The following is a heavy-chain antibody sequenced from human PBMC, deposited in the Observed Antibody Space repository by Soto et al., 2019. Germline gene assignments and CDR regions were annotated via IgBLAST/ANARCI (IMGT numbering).Heavy chain of an antibody. D-gene: IGHD2-21*02. CDR3: ARSIVVVTALDY. J-gene: IGHJ4*02. CDR2: IIPLLDTT. CDR1: GGTFSNDI. V-gene: IGHV1-69*08. Sequence: SVKVSCKTSGGTFSNDIITWVRQAPGQGLEWMGRIIPLLDTTNYAQKFQGRVTITRDTSASTAYMELSSLRSEDTAVYYCARSIVVVTALDYWGQGTRVTVSS.